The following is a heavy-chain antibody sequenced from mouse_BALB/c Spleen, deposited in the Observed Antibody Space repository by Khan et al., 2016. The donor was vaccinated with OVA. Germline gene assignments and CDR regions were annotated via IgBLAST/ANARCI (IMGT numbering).Heavy chain of an antibody. Sequence: VQLQQSGAELGRPGSSVKLSCKTSGSTFTSYGIKWVKQRPGQGLEWIGYIYPGNGYTEYNERFQGKAILTSDTSSSTAYMQLRSLTSEDYAMYFCTTAYYRYYFDYWGQGTILTVSS. CDR1: GSTFTSYG. V-gene: IGHV1S134*01. CDR3: TTAYYRYYFDY. D-gene: IGHD2-14*01. J-gene: IGHJ2*01. CDR2: IYPGNGYT.